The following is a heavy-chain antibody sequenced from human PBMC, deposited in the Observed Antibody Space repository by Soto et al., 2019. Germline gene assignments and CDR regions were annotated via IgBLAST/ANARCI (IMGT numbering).Heavy chain of an antibody. CDR2: ISWNSGNI. Sequence: PGGSLRLSCATSGFTFDDYAMHWVRQAPGKGLEWVSGISWNSGNIGYADSVKGRFTISRDNAKNSLYLQINSPRAEDTALYYCAKARRQLAAFDYWGQGTLVTVSS. CDR1: GFTFDDYA. D-gene: IGHD6-6*01. CDR3: AKARRQLAAFDY. J-gene: IGHJ4*02. V-gene: IGHV3-9*01.